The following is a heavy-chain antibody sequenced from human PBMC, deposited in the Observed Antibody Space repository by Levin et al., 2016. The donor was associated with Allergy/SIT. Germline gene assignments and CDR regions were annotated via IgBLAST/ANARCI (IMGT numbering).Heavy chain of an antibody. Sequence: WIRQPPGKGLEWVAVISYDGSNKYYADSVKGRFTISRDNSKNTLYLQMNSLRAEDTAVYYCAKDRYGDYAYYYGMDVWGQGTTVTVSS. CDR3: AKDRYGDYAYYYGMDV. V-gene: IGHV3-30*18. D-gene: IGHD4-17*01. J-gene: IGHJ6*02. CDR2: ISYDGSNK.